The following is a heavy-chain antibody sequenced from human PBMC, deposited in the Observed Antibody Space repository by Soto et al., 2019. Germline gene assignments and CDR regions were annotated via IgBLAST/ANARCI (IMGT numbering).Heavy chain of an antibody. CDR2: ISAHNGNT. J-gene: IGHJ4*02. CDR3: ARVYGYGYGHFDF. Sequence: ASVKVSCKASGYIFTKHGISWVRQAPGQGLEWTGWISAHNGNTNYAQNLQDRITVTTDTSTSTAYMELRSLRPEDTAIYYCARVYGYGYGHFDFWGQGSLVTVSS. D-gene: IGHD5-18*01. CDR1: GYIFTKHG. V-gene: IGHV1-18*01.